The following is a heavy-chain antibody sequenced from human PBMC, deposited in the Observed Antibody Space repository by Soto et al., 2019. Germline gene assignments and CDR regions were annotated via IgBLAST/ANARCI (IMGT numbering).Heavy chain of an antibody. J-gene: IGHJ6*02. CDR2: MNPSNGNT. Sequence: ASVKVSCKASGYTFTSYYINWVRRATGQGLEWMGWMNPSNGNTGYAQKFQDRVTITRNTSISTAYMELSSLRSEDTAVYYCALVVVAASAATWMYGMDVWGQGTAVSVSS. D-gene: IGHD2-15*01. CDR1: GYTFTSYY. CDR3: ALVVVAASAATWMYGMDV. V-gene: IGHV1-8*01.